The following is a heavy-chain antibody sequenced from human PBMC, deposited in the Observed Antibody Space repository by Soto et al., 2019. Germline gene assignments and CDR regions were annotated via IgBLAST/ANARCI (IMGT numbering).Heavy chain of an antibody. J-gene: IGHJ3*02. Sequence: GGSLRLSCAASGFTFDDYAMHWVRQAPGKGLEWVSGISWNSGSIGYADSVKGRFTISRDNAKNSLYLQMNSLRAEDTALYYCAKDSVGELSFGAFDIWGQGTMVTVSS. CDR2: ISWNSGSI. CDR3: AKDSVGELSFGAFDI. V-gene: IGHV3-9*01. D-gene: IGHD3-16*02. CDR1: GFTFDDYA.